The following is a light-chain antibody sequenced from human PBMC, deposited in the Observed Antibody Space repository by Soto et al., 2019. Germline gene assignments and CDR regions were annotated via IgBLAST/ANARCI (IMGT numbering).Light chain of an antibody. CDR3: QQYGSSPIT. V-gene: IGKV3-20*01. CDR2: GAS. Sequence: EIVLTQSPGTLSLSPGERATLSCRASQSVSSSYLAWYQQKPGQAPRLLIYGASSRATGIPDRFSGSGSGTNFTLTIQRPGPEDFGVYYCQQYGSSPITFGQGTRLEIK. J-gene: IGKJ5*01. CDR1: QSVSSSY.